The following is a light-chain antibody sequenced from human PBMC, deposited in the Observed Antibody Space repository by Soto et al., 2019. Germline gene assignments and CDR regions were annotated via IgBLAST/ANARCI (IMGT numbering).Light chain of an antibody. CDR2: EVN. Sequence: ALTQPPSASGSPGQSVAISCTGTSSDVGGYNYVSWYQQHPGKAPKLTIYEVNKRPSGVPDRFSGSKSGNTASLTVSGLQAEDEADYYCSSYAGSSNVFGTGTKVTVL. J-gene: IGLJ1*01. CDR3: SSYAGSSNV. V-gene: IGLV2-8*01. CDR1: SSDVGGYNY.